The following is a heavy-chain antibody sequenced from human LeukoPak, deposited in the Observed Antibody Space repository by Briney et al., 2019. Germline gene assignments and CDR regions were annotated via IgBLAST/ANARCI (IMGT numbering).Heavy chain of an antibody. CDR1: GGSISRGDYY. V-gene: IGHV4-30-4*08. Sequence: SETLSLTSTVSGGSISRGDYYWGWIRQPPRKCLECLGYVYYSVGNYYNPSLKSRVTISVDTSKNQFSLKLSSVTAADTAVYYCARGRTPIAAAGTPYFDYWGQGTLVTVSS. CDR2: VYYSVGN. D-gene: IGHD6-13*01. J-gene: IGHJ4*02. CDR3: ARGRTPIAAAGTPYFDY.